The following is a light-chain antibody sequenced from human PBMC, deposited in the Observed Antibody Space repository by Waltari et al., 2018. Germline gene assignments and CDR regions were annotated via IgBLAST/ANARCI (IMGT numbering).Light chain of an antibody. Sequence: QSALTQPASVSGSPGQSITIPCTGTSSDFGSYNLVSWYQQHPGKAPKLMIYEGSKWPSVVSNRFSVSNSGNTSSLTISGLQADYEADYYCCSYAGSSTYVFVTGTKVTVL. J-gene: IGLJ1*01. CDR2: EGS. CDR3: CSYAGSSTYV. CDR1: SSDFGSYNL. V-gene: IGLV2-23*01.